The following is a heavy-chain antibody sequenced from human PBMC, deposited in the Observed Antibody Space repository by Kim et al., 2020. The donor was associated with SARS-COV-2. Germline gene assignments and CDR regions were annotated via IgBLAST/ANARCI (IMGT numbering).Heavy chain of an antibody. V-gene: IGHV4-39*01. CDR2: FYYSGST. CDR3: ARHIAARHFDY. D-gene: IGHD6-6*01. CDR1: GGSISSSSYY. Sequence: SETLSLTCTVSGGSISSSSYYWGWIRQPPGKGLEWIGSFYYSGSTYYNPSLKSRVTISVDTSKNQFSLKLSSVTAADTAVHYCARHIAARHFDYWGQGTLVTVSS. J-gene: IGHJ4*02.